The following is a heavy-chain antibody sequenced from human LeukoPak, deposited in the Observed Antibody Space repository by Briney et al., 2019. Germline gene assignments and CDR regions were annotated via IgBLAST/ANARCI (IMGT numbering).Heavy chain of an antibody. D-gene: IGHD4-23*01. Sequence: SETLSLTCTVSGGSINSYYWSWIRQPAGKGLEWIGRIYSSGSTNYNPSLKSRVSMSVDTSENQFSLKLTSVTAADTAVYYCARGGKATVVTMWGQGILVTVSS. J-gene: IGHJ4*02. CDR1: GGSINSYY. V-gene: IGHV4-4*07. CDR3: ARGGKATVVTM. CDR2: IYSSGST.